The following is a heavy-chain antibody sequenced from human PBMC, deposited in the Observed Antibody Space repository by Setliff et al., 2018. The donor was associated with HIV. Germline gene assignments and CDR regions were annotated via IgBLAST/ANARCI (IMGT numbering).Heavy chain of an antibody. CDR1: GYTFTSYY. V-gene: IGHV1-46*01. J-gene: IGHJ4*02. Sequence: ASVKVSCKASGYTFTSYYVHWVRQAPGQGLEWMGILNPSGDSTAYAQKFQGRVTMTRDTSTSTVYMELSRLRSDDTAVYYYARGGYHGFGSYGDYWGQGTLVTVSS. CDR3: ARGGYHGFGSYGDY. D-gene: IGHD3-10*01. CDR2: LNPSGDST.